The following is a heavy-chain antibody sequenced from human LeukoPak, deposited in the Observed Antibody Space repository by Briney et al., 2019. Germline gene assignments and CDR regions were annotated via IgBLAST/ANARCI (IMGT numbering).Heavy chain of an antibody. J-gene: IGHJ2*01. CDR3: ARDMERTTHSYFDI. CDR1: GYTFTDYG. D-gene: IGHD1-14*01. Sequence: ASGKVSCKASGYTFTDYGISWVRQAPGQGLEWMGWFSSYSFTTNYAQRFRDRLTLTIDTSTSTAFMELRGMGSDDTAVYYCARDMERTTHSYFDIWGRGTLVTVSS. CDR2: FSSYSFTT. V-gene: IGHV1-18*01.